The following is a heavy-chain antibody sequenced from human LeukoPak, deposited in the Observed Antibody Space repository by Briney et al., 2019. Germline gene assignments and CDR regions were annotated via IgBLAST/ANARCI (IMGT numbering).Heavy chain of an antibody. J-gene: IGHJ4*02. D-gene: IGHD5-24*01. V-gene: IGHV1-69*05. Sequence: CSVKVSCKASGGTFSSYAISWVRQAPGQGLEWMGRIIPIFGTANYAQKFQGRVTITTDESTSTAYMELSSLRSEDTAVYYCARAAVEMATMGIWGQGTLVTVSS. CDR1: GGTFSSYA. CDR3: ARAAVEMATMGI. CDR2: IIPIFGTA.